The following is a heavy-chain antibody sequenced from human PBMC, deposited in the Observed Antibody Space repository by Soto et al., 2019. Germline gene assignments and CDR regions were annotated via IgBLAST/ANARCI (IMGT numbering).Heavy chain of an antibody. D-gene: IGHD1-26*01. Sequence: PGGSLRLSCAGSGFTFSSYRIHWVRQAPGKGLEWVALISYDGGNEKYTESVKDRFTISRDDSHNVAYLQMSSLRTEDTAMYYCAKDRYSGTYPTDFDYWGQGSLVTVSS. J-gene: IGHJ4*02. CDR3: AKDRYSGTYPTDFDY. V-gene: IGHV3-30*18. CDR2: ISYDGGNE. CDR1: GFTFSSYR.